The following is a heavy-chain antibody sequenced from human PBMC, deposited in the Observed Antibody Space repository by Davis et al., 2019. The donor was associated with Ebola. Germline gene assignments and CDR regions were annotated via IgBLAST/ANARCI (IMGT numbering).Heavy chain of an antibody. CDR3: ASYSKSLYYYYYGLDL. V-gene: IGHV1-69*06. CDR2: IISPFWTI. J-gene: IGHJ6*02. CDR1: GGTLISYA. Sequence: SVKVSCKVAGGTLISYAVTWVLQAPAPRLVLFFLIISPFWTINFAQKFQGRISITADKSTNTGFMELTSLRSEDTAMYFCASYSKSLYYYYYGLDLWGQGTSVTVSS. D-gene: IGHD4-11*01.